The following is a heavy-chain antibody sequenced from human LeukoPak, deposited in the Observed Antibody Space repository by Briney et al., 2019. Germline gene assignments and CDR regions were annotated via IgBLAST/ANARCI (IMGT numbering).Heavy chain of an antibody. D-gene: IGHD3-9*01. Sequence: SETLSLTCTVSGGSISSYYWSWIRQPPGKGLEWIGYIYYSGSTNYNPSPKSRVTISVDTSKNQFSLKLSSVTAADTAVYYCASLGYGYFDWSLDYWGQGTLVTVSS. CDR3: ASLGYGYFDWSLDY. CDR1: GGSISSYY. CDR2: IYYSGST. V-gene: IGHV4-59*01. J-gene: IGHJ4*02.